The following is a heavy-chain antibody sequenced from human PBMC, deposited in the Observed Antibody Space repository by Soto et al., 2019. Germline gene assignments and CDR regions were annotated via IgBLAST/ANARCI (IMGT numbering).Heavy chain of an antibody. CDR2: IHHRGST. CDR1: GGAISSGAHS. J-gene: IGHJ5*02. Sequence: SETLSLTCAVSGGAISSGAHSWSWIRQSPGKGLEWIGYIHHRGSTYYNPSLKSRVTISVDGTTNQFSLKLFSLTAADTSVYYCATGPPPNWNYDPPNWFDPWGQGILVTVSS. D-gene: IGHD1-7*01. V-gene: IGHV4-30-2*06. CDR3: ATGPPPNWNYDPPNWFDP.